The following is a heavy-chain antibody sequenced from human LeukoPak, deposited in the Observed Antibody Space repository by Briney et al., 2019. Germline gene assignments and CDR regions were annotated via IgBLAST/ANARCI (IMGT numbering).Heavy chain of an antibody. CDR3: ARKPSKTTVTPDFDY. D-gene: IGHD4-17*01. Sequence: ASVKVSCKVSGSSLTELSMHWLRQAPGKGLEWMGGFGPEHGETLYAQRFQGRVTMTEDRSTDTAYMELSGLRSEGTAVYYCARKPSKTTVTPDFDYWGQGTLVTVSS. CDR2: FGPEHGET. V-gene: IGHV1-24*01. J-gene: IGHJ4*02. CDR1: GSSLTELS.